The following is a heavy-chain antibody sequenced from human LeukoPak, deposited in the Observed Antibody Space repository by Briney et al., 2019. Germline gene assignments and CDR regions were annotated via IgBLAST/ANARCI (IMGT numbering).Heavy chain of an antibody. V-gene: IGHV3-23*01. D-gene: IGHD6-19*01. CDR1: GFTFSSYA. Sequence: PGGSLRLSCAASGFTFSSYAMSWVRQAPGKGLKWVSAISGSGGSTYYADSVKGRFTISRDNSKNTLYLQMNSLRAEDTAVYYCAKDQEAVAGQTPFDYWGQGTLVTVSS. CDR3: AKDQEAVAGQTPFDY. J-gene: IGHJ4*02. CDR2: ISGSGGST.